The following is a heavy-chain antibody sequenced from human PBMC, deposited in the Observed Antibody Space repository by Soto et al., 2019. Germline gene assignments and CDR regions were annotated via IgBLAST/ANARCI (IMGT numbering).Heavy chain of an antibody. V-gene: IGHV3-7*01. J-gene: IGHJ5*02. CDR1: VFTFSSYW. CDR3: ARVARKSFEA. Sequence: VGSLRLSCAASVFTFSSYWMSWIRHAPGKWLEWVANIKQDGSEKYYVDSVKGRFNISRDNAKNSLYLQMNSLRAEDTAVYYCARVARKSFEAWGQGTLVTVS. CDR2: IKQDGSEK.